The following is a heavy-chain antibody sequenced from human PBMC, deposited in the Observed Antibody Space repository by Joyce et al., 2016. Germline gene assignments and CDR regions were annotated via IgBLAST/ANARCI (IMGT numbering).Heavy chain of an antibody. V-gene: IGHV4-4*07. CDR1: GGSINDYY. Sequence: QVQLQESGPGLVKPSETLSLICSVSGGSINDYYWNWIRQPAGKGLEWIGRFYSSGRTKYNPSLQSRVTRSVDTSKNQFSLRLSSVTAADTAVYFCARDIVAVPAAPDDAFDLWGQGTMVTVFS. J-gene: IGHJ3*01. D-gene: IGHD2-2*01. CDR2: FYSSGRT. CDR3: ARDIVAVPAAPDDAFDL.